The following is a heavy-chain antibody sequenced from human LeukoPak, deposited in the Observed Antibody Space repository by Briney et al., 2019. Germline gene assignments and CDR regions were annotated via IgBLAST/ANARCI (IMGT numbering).Heavy chain of an antibody. CDR1: GGSISSSSYY. D-gene: IGHD6-13*01. Sequence: SETLSLTCTVSGGSISSSSYYWGWIRQPPGKGLEWIGSIYYSGSTYYNPSLKSRVTISVDTSKNQFSLKPSSVTAADTAVYYCARAPSSWYGGLDYWGQGTLVTVSS. CDR3: ARAPSSWYGGLDY. J-gene: IGHJ4*02. V-gene: IGHV4-39*07. CDR2: IYYSGST.